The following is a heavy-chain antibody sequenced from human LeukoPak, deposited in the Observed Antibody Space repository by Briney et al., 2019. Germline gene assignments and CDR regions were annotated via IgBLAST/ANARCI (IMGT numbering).Heavy chain of an antibody. D-gene: IGHD4-11*01. J-gene: IGHJ4*02. V-gene: IGHV3-48*04. CDR1: GFTFNDYS. CDR2: ISSSGSTI. Sequence: GGSLRLSCAASGFTFNDYSMNWVRQAPGKGLEWVSYISSSGSTIYYADSVKGRFTISRDNAKNSLYLQMNSLRAEDTAVYYCARAYRNYGDYWGQGTLVTVSS. CDR3: ARAYRNYGDY.